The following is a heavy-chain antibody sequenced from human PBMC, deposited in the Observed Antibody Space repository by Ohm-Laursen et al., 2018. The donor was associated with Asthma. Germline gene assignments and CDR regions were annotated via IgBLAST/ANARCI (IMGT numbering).Heavy chain of an antibody. D-gene: IGHD4-17*01. CDR1: GYTFSRYS. CDR2: ISTASTFI. V-gene: IGHV3-21*04. CDR3: AKEPYGAQIRGRFDY. Sequence: SLRLSCTASGYTFSRYSIHWIRQAPGKGLEWVASISTASTFIYYADSVRGRFTTSRDNARNLVFLQMDSLRAEDTAVYYCAKEPYGAQIRGRFDYWGQGTLVTVSS. J-gene: IGHJ4*02.